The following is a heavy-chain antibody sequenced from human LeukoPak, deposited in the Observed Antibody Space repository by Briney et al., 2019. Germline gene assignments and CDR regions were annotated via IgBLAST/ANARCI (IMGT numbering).Heavy chain of an antibody. CDR1: GFSLGAYA. Sequence: GGSLRLSCVASGFSLGAYAMHWVRQARGKGLEWVSHINADGGRTYYADAVKGRFTISRDNSKDSQYLQMTGLRAEDSAVYYCATWAFYHDLDVWGRGTTVTVSS. J-gene: IGHJ6*02. CDR3: ATWAFYHDLDV. V-gene: IGHV3-43*02. CDR2: INADGGRT. D-gene: IGHD3-3*01.